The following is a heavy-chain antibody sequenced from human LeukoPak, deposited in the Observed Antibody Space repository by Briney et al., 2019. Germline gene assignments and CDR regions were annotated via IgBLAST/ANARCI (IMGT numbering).Heavy chain of an antibody. V-gene: IGHV4-39*02. CDR3: ARSSGTGTFSY. Sequence: MPSETLSLTCTVSGDSISRSTYYWAWIRQPPGKGLGWIGSVYYGRSPYFNPSLESRATISVDTSKNHFSLKMSSVTAADTAVYYCARSSGTGTFSYWGQGTLVTVSS. D-gene: IGHD6-25*01. J-gene: IGHJ4*02. CDR1: GDSISRSTYY. CDR2: VYYGRSP.